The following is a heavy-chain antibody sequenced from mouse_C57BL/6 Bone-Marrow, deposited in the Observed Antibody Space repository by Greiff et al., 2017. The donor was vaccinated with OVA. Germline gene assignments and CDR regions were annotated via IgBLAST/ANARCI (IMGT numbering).Heavy chain of an antibody. J-gene: IGHJ1*03. CDR2: IYPRSGST. CDR1: GYTFTSYG. Sequence: QVQLQQSGAELARPGASVKLSCKASGYTFTSYGISWVKQRTGQGLEWIGEIYPRSGSTYYNEKFTGKATLTADKSSSTAYMELRSLTSEDSAVYFCARWATVVARYFDVWGTGTTVTVSS. D-gene: IGHD1-1*01. V-gene: IGHV1-81*01. CDR3: ARWATVVARYFDV.